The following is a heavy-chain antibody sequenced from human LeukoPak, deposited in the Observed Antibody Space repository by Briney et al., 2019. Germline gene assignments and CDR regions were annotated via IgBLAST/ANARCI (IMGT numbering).Heavy chain of an antibody. CDR1: GYTFTGYY. CDR3: ARGSAVVGGGGPLFDY. J-gene: IGHJ4*02. CDR2: INPNSGGT. V-gene: IGHV1-2*02. D-gene: IGHD4-23*01. Sequence: GASVKVSCKASGYTFTGYYIHWVRQAPGQGLEWMGWINPNSGGTNYAQKSQGRVTMTRDTSISTAYLDLSSLRSDDTAVYYCARGSAVVGGGGPLFDYWGQGTLVAVSS.